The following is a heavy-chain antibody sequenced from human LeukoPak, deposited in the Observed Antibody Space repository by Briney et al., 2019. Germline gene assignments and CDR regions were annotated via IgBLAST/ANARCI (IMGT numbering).Heavy chain of an antibody. D-gene: IGHD3-22*01. J-gene: IGHJ4*02. CDR1: GFTFSSYA. Sequence: PGGSLRLSCAASGFTFSSYAMSWVRQAPGKGLEWVSGISSSGDGTYYADSVKGRFTISRDNSKNTLYLQMNGLRAEDTAIYYCATYRRGYHDSSESYYFDYWGQGTLVTVSS. CDR2: ISSSGDGT. CDR3: ATYRRGYHDSSESYYFDY. V-gene: IGHV3-23*01.